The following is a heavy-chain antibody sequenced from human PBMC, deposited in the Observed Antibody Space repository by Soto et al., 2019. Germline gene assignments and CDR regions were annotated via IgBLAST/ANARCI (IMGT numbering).Heavy chain of an antibody. Sequence: GGSLRLSCAASGFTFSSYAMSWFRQAPGKGLEWVSAISGSGGSTYYADSVKGRFTISRDNSKNTLYLQMNSLRAEDTAVYYCAKDRPFSCSGGSCYPSRFDYWGQGTLVTVSS. CDR3: AKDRPFSCSGGSCYPSRFDY. D-gene: IGHD2-15*01. CDR2: ISGSGGST. CDR1: GFTFSSYA. J-gene: IGHJ4*02. V-gene: IGHV3-23*01.